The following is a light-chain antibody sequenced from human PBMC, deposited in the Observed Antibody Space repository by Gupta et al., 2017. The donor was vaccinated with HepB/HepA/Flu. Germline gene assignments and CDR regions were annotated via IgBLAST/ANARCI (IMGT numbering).Light chain of an antibody. CDR2: EDS. V-gene: IGLV3-21*03. J-gene: IGLJ3*02. CDR3: QVWDSSSDHRV. CDR1: NIGSKS. Sequence: SYVLTQPPSVSVAPGKTARITCGGNNIGSKSVHWYQQKPGQAPVLVVYEDSDRSSGIPERFSGSNSGNTATLTISRVEAGDEADYYCQVWDSSSDHRVFGGGTKLTVL.